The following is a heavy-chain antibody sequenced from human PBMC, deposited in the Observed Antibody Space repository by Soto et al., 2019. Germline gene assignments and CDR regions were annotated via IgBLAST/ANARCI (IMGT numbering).Heavy chain of an antibody. V-gene: IGHV4-59*01. CDR1: GGSISNYY. J-gene: IGHJ3*02. CDR3: ARTRDGNNRDGFDI. CDR2: IYYSGTT. Sequence: KPSETLSLTCTVSGGSISNYYWSWIRQPPGKGLEWIGSIYYSGTTNYNPSLKSRVTISVDTSKNQFSLKLSSVTAADTAVYYCARTRDGNNRDGFDIWGQGTTVTVSS.